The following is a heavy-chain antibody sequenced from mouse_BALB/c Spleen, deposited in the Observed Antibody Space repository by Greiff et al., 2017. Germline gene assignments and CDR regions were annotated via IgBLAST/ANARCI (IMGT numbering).Heavy chain of an antibody. J-gene: IGHJ4*01. D-gene: IGHD2-3*01. CDR3: ARTWLLLMDY. CDR1: GYSFTSYY. Sequence: LQESGPELMKPGASVKISCKASGYSFTSYYMHWVKQSHGKSLEWIGYIDPFNGGTSYNQKFKGKATLTVDKSSSTAYMHLSSLTSEDSAVYYCARTWLLLMDYWGQGTSVTVSS. V-gene: IGHV1S135*01. CDR2: IDPFNGGT.